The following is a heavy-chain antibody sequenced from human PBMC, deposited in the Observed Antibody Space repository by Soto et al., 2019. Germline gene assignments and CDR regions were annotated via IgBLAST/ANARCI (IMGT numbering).Heavy chain of an antibody. Sequence: QLQLQESGSGLVKPSQTLSLTCAVSGGSISSGGYSWSWIRQPPGEGLEWIGYIYHSGSTYYNPSLTSRITISVVRSKNQFSLKLSSVTAADTAVYYCARAIGWFGELLGGYYFDYWGQGTLVTVSS. CDR3: ARAIGWFGELLGGYYFDY. CDR1: GGSISSGGYS. J-gene: IGHJ4*02. CDR2: IYHSGST. D-gene: IGHD3-10*01. V-gene: IGHV4-30-2*01.